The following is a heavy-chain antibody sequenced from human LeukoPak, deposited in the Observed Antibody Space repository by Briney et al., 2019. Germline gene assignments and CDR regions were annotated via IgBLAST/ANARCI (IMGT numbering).Heavy chain of an antibody. CDR2: IIPTFNKP. CDR1: GVSFSTYG. J-gene: IGHJ6*03. D-gene: IGHD2-8*01. V-gene: IGHV1-69*01. CDR3: ARDIVLISSYYYYYMDV. Sequence: SVKVSCRASGVSFSTYGINWVRQAPGQGLEWMGWIIPTFNKPNYAQKFQGRVTITADESTTTAFMELRSLRSDDTAVYYCARDIVLISSYYYYYMDVWGKGTTVTVSS.